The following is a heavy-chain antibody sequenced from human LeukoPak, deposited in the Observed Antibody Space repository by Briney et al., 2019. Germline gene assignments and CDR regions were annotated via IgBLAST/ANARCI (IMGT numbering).Heavy chain of an antibody. Sequence: SETLSLTCTVSGGSISSSSYYWGWIRQPPGKGLEWIGSIYYSGGTYYNPSLKSRVTISVDTSKNQFSLKLSSVTAADTAVYYCARHGYSSSWTFDYWGHGTLVTVSS. CDR3: ARHGYSSSWTFDY. V-gene: IGHV4-39*01. CDR2: IYYSGGT. J-gene: IGHJ4*01. CDR1: GGSISSSSYY. D-gene: IGHD6-13*01.